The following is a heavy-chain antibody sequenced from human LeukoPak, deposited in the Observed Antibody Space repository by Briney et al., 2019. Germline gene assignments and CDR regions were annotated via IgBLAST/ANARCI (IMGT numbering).Heavy chain of an antibody. Sequence: GGSLRLSCAASGFTFSSYSMNWVRQAPGKGLEWVSYISSSSSTIYYADSVKGRFTISRDNAKNSLHLQMNSLRAEDTAVYYCAREQQLGYYYYYYMDVWGKGTTVTVSS. V-gene: IGHV3-48*01. D-gene: IGHD6-13*01. CDR2: ISSSSSTI. CDR1: GFTFSSYS. J-gene: IGHJ6*03. CDR3: AREQQLGYYYYYYMDV.